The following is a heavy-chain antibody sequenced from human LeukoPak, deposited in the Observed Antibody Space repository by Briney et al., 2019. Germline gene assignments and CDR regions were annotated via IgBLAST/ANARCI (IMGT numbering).Heavy chain of an antibody. CDR2: IWRGGNYK. CDR1: GFNFRTHD. J-gene: IGHJ5*02. V-gene: IGHV3-33*01. Sequence: GRSLRLSCSASGFNFRTHDMHWVRQAPGKGLEWGAMIWRGGNYKFYADSLEGRSTISRDDSTSTLSLQMDSLRVEDTAVYYCVTDPPDSGWAFWSWGQGALVTVSS. D-gene: IGHD6-25*01. CDR3: VTDPPDSGWAFWS.